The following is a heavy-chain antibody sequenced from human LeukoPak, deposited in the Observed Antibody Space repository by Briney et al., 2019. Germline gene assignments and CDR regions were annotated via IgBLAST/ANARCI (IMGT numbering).Heavy chain of an antibody. CDR2: ISSRGGST. D-gene: IGHD4-17*01. Sequence: GGSLRLSCAASGFTFSDFAMSWVRQAPGKGLECVSVISSRGGSTYSADSVKARFTSSRDNSKNTLYLQMNSLTADDTAVYYCAKGHSDYGTGFDLWGQGTLVTVPS. CDR3: AKGHSDYGTGFDL. J-gene: IGHJ4*02. CDR1: GFTFSDFA. V-gene: IGHV3-23*01.